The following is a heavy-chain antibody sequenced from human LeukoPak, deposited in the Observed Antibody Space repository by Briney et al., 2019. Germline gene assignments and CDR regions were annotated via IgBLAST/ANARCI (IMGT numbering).Heavy chain of an antibody. CDR2: ISYDGSNK. CDR1: GFTFSSYA. J-gene: IGHJ5*02. Sequence: GGSLRLSCAASGFTFSSYAMHWVRQAPGKGLGWVAVISYDGSNKYYADSVKGRFTISRDNSKNTLYLQMNSLRAEDTAVYYCARGVGGWYNWFDPWGQGTLVTVSS. CDR3: ARGVGGWYNWFDP. V-gene: IGHV3-30*04. D-gene: IGHD6-19*01.